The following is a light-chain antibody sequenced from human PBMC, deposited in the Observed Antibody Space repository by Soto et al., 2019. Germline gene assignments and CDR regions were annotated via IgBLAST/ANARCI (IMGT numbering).Light chain of an antibody. CDR3: SSYAGSSNV. Sequence: QSVLTQPPSVSGAPGQRVTISCTGSSSNIGAGYVVHWYQQLPGTAPKLLIYGNSNRPSGVPDQFSGSKSGTSASLAIAGLQSEDEADYYCSSYAGSSNVFGTGTKVTVL. J-gene: IGLJ1*01. CDR2: GNS. V-gene: IGLV1-40*01. CDR1: SSNIGAGYV.